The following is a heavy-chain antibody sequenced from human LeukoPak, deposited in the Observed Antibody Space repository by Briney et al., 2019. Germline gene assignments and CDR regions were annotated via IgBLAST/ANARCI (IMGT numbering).Heavy chain of an antibody. Sequence: ASVKVSCKASGYTFTSYDINWVRQATGQGLEWMGWMNPNSGNTGYAQKFQGRVTMTRNTSISTAYMELSSLRSEDTAVYYCARDGCSSTSCYSWFDPWGQGTLVTVSS. J-gene: IGHJ5*02. CDR1: GYTFTSYD. V-gene: IGHV1-8*01. CDR3: ARDGCSSTSCYSWFDP. D-gene: IGHD2-2*02. CDR2: MNPNSGNT.